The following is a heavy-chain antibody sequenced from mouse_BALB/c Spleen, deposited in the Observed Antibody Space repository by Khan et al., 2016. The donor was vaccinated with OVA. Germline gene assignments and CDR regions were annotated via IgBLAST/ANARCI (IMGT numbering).Heavy chain of an antibody. V-gene: IGHV2-6-7*01. CDR3: AREIYYDYAYYYAMDY. CDR1: GFSLTGYG. Sequence: QVQLKQSGPGLVAPSQSLSITCTVSGFSLTGYGVNWVRQPPGKGLEWLGMIWGDGSTDYNSALKSRLSISKDNSKSQVFLKMNSLHTDDTARDYCAREIYYDYAYYYAMDYWGQGTSVTVSS. CDR2: IWGDGST. D-gene: IGHD2-4*01. J-gene: IGHJ4*01.